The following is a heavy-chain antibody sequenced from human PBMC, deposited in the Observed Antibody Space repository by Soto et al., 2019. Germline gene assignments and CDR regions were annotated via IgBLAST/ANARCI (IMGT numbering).Heavy chain of an antibody. CDR2: IYYSGNT. Sequence: PSETLALTCTFYGGSISIGDYDWSWIRQPPGKGLEWIRYIYYSGNTYYNPSLESRLTISVDTSKNHFSLRLSSVTAADTAVYYCARDNSKDYGHYAGAAFDICGQGTMFTVSS. V-gene: IGHV4-30-4*01. J-gene: IGHJ3*02. CDR1: GGSISIGDYD. CDR3: ARDNSKDYGHYAGAAFDI. D-gene: IGHD4-17*01.